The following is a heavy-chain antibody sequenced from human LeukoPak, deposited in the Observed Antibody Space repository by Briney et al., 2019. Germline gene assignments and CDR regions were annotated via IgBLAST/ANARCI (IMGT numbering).Heavy chain of an antibody. V-gene: IGHV3-33*06. CDR2: IWSDGSNT. J-gene: IGHJ4*02. CDR1: GFTFSSYG. Sequence: PGGSLRLSCAAAGFTFSSYGMHWVRQAPGKGLEWVAVIWSDGSNTYYADSVKGRFTISRDNSKNTLYLQMNSLRAEDTAVYYCAKDLGRYGDYDYWGQGTLVTVSS. CDR3: AKDLGRYGDYDY. D-gene: IGHD4-17*01.